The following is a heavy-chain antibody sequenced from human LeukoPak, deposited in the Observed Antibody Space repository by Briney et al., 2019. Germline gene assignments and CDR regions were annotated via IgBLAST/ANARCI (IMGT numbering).Heavy chain of an antibody. CDR1: GFTVSSNY. Sequence: HPGGSLRLSCLVSGFTVSSNYMSWVRQTPGKGLEWVSVIYSGGTTKYADSVKGRLTIYRDTSKNTLFLQMNSLRVEDTAVYYCASKLTTGNWGQGTLVTVSS. J-gene: IGHJ4*02. V-gene: IGHV3-66*01. CDR3: ASKLTTGN. CDR2: IYSGGTT. D-gene: IGHD4-17*01.